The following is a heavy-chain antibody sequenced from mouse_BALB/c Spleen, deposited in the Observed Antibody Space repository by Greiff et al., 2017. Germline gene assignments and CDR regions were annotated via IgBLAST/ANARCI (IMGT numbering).Heavy chain of an antibody. J-gene: IGHJ1*01. V-gene: IGHV1-69*02. D-gene: IGHD4-1*01. Sequence: VQLHQPGAELVRPGASVKLSCKASGYTFTSYWINWVKQRPGQGLEWIGNIYPSDSYTNYNQKFKDKATLTVDKSSSKAYMQLSSPTSEDAAVYYCTRSSGNFDVWGAGTTVTVSS. CDR1: GYTFTSYW. CDR3: TRSSGNFDV. CDR2: IYPSDSYT.